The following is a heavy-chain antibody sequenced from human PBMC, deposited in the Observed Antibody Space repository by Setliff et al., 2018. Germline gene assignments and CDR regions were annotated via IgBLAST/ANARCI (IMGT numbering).Heavy chain of an antibody. D-gene: IGHD2-2*01. CDR2: IKTKGDGGTT. CDR3: AKNGGDIVVVPAAPIDY. Sequence: GGSLRLSCAASGFTFDNAWMSWVRQAPGRGLEWVGRIKTKGDGGTTDYAAPVKGRFTISRDNAKNSLYLQMNSLRAEDTAVYYCAKNGGDIVVVPAAPIDYWGQGTLVTVSS. J-gene: IGHJ4*02. V-gene: IGHV3-15*01. CDR1: GFTFDNAW.